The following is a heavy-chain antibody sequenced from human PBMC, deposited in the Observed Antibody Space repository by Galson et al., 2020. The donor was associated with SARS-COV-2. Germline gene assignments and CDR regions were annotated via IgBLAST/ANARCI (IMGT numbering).Heavy chain of an antibody. CDR2: ISSSSDYI. J-gene: IGHJ6*02. Sequence: GGSLRLSCVVSGFTFSSYTITWVRQAPGKGLEWVSSISSSSDYIYYADSVQGRFTISRDNAKNLGYLQMNSLKAEDTAQYFCARDASWAMFAMDVWGQGTPVTVSS. CDR1: GFTFSSYT. V-gene: IGHV3-21*06. D-gene: IGHD3-10*02. CDR3: ARDASWAMFAMDV.